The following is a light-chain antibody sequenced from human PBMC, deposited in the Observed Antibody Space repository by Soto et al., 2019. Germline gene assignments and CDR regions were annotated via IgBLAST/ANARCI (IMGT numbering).Light chain of an antibody. CDR1: QSVFYSSSNKNY. CDR2: WAS. CDR3: QQYYSSPIT. V-gene: IGKV4-1*01. Sequence: DIVMTQSPDSLAVSLGERATINCKSSQSVFYSSSNKNYLAWYQQKPGQPPKLLIHWASTREYGVPDRFTGSGSGTDFTLTISSLQADDVAVYYCQQYYSSPITIGQGTRLEMK. J-gene: IGKJ5*01.